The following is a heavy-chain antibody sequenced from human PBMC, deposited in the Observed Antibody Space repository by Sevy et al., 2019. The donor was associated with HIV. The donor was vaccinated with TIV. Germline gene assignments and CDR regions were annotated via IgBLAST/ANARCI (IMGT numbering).Heavy chain of an antibody. CDR1: GFTFSSYW. CDR2: IKQDGSEK. CDR3: ARDRPIYYSNSPLYYYYGMDV. D-gene: IGHD4-4*01. Sequence: GGSLRLSCAASGFTFSSYWMSWVRQAPGKGLEWVANIKQDGSEKYYVDSVKGRFTFSRDNAKNSLYLQMNSLRAEDTAVYYCARDRPIYYSNSPLYYYYGMDVWGQGTTVTVSS. V-gene: IGHV3-7*03. J-gene: IGHJ6*02.